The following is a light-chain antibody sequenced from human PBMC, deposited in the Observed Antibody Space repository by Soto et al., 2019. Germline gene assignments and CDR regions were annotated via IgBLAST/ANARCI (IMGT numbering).Light chain of an antibody. CDR3: QQYDKWSRT. V-gene: IGKV3-15*01. J-gene: IGKJ1*01. CDR2: GAS. Sequence: EIVMTQSPATLSVSPGERATLSCRASQGLTSNVAWYQHKPGQAPRLLIYGASTRATGIPARFSGSESGTEFTLAISSLQSDDFAFYHCQQYDKWSRTFGQGTKVEIK. CDR1: QGLTSN.